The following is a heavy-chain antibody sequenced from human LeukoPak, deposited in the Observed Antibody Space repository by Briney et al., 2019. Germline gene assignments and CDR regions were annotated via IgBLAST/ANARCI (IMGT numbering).Heavy chain of an antibody. CDR1: GFTFSSYE. J-gene: IGHJ1*01. CDR2: ISSSGSTI. D-gene: IGHD2-2*01. CDR3: ARAQGYCSSTSCYAEYFQH. V-gene: IGHV3-48*03. Sequence: GGSPRLSCAASGFTFSSYEMNWVRQAPGKGLEWVSYISSSGSTIYYADSVKGRFTISRDNAKNSLYLQMNSLRAEDTAVYYCARAQGYCSSTSCYAEYFQHWGQGTLVTVSS.